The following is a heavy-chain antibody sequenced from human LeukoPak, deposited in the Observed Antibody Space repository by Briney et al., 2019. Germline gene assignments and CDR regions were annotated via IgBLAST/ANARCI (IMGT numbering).Heavy chain of an antibody. J-gene: IGHJ6*03. V-gene: IGHV3-21*04. D-gene: IGHD3-3*01. CDR1: GFTFSSYT. CDR2: IDSSSNFI. Sequence: GGSLRLSCAASGFTFSSYTMNWVRQAPGKGLEWVSSIDSSSNFIYYADSVKGRFTISRDNAKNSLYLQMNSLRAEDTALYYCARETYYDFWSGYRPRLYYYYMDVWGKGTTVTVSS. CDR3: ARETYYDFWSGYRPRLYYYYMDV.